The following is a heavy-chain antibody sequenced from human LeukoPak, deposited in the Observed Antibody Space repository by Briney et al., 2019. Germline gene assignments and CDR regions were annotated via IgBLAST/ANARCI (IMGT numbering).Heavy chain of an antibody. CDR1: GFTVSSNY. D-gene: IGHD6-19*01. J-gene: IGHJ3*02. CDR2: IYSGGST. V-gene: IGHV3-53*01. Sequence: PGGSLRLSCAASGFTVSSNYMSWVRQAPGKGLEWVSVIYSGGSTYYADSVKGRFTISRDNSKNTLYLQMNSLRAEDTAVYYCAGSGIAVADDAFDIWGQGTMVTVSS. CDR3: AGSGIAVADDAFDI.